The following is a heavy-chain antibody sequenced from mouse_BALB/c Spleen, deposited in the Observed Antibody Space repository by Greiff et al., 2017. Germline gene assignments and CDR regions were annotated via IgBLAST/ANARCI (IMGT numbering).Heavy chain of an antibody. CDR3: ARLGLGPYFDY. Sequence: VKLMESGAELVRPGSSVKISCKASGYAFSSYWMNWVKQRPGQGLEWIGQIYPGDGDTNYNGKFKGKATLTADKSSSTAYMQLSSLTSEDSAVYFCARLGLGPYFDYWGQGTTLTVSS. J-gene: IGHJ2*01. V-gene: IGHV1-80*01. CDR1: GYAFSSYW. D-gene: IGHD4-1*01. CDR2: IYPGDGDT.